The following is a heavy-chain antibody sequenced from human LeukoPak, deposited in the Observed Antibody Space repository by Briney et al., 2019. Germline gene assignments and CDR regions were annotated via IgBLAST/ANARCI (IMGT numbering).Heavy chain of an antibody. CDR3: ARVVPDGYSDY. J-gene: IGHJ4*02. D-gene: IGHD5-24*01. CDR2: VYYRGST. Sequence: SETLSLTRTVSVGSVSNYYWSWIRQPPGKGLEWIGYVYYRGSTNYNPSLKSRLTISVDTSKNQFFLRLSSVTAADTAISCCARVVPDGYSDYWGQGTLVTVSS. CDR1: VGSVSNYY. V-gene: IGHV4-59*02.